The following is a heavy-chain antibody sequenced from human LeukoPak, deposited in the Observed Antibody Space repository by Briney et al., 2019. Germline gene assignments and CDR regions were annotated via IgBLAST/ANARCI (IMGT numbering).Heavy chain of an antibody. CDR3: ARWDDSSGYYDY. Sequence: KTGGSLRLSCAASGFTFSSYSMNWVRQAPGKGLEWVSSISSSSSYIYYADSVKGRFTISRDNAKNSLYLQMNSLRAEDTAVYYCARWDDSSGYYDYWGQGTLVTVSS. V-gene: IGHV3-21*01. J-gene: IGHJ4*02. CDR2: ISSSSSYI. D-gene: IGHD3-22*01. CDR1: GFTFSSYS.